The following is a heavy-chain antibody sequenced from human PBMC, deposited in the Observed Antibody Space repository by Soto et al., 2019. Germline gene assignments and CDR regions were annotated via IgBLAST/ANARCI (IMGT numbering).Heavy chain of an antibody. D-gene: IGHD4-17*01. CDR2: ISSSSSTI. CDR3: AKDSATVVTT. CDR1: GFTFSSYS. V-gene: IGHV3-48*01. Sequence: TGGSLRLSCAASGFTFSSYSMNWVRQAPGKGLEWVSYISSSSSTIYYADSVKGRFTISRDNSKNTLYLQMNSLRAEDTAVYYCAKDSATVVTTWGQGTLVTVSS. J-gene: IGHJ5*02.